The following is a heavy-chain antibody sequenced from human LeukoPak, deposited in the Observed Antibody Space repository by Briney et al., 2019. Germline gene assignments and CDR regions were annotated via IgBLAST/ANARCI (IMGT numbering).Heavy chain of an antibody. Sequence: GGSLRLSCAASGFTFSSFTMNWVRQAPGKGLEWVAAISSSSRDIFYADSVKGRFTISRDNSKNTLYLQMNSLRAEDTAVYYCAKEKAAMALDVWGKGTTVTISS. D-gene: IGHD5-18*01. CDR3: AKEKAAMALDV. V-gene: IGHV3-21*01. J-gene: IGHJ6*04. CDR1: GFTFSSFT. CDR2: ISSSSRDI.